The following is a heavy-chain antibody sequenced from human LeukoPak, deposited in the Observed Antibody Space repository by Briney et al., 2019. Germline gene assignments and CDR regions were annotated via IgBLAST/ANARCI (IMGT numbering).Heavy chain of an antibody. Sequence: GGSLRLSCAASGFTFSSYAMHWVRQAPGKGLEYVSAISSNGGSTYYANSVKGRFTISRDNSKNTLYLQMGSLRAEDMAVYYCARVYRRYFDYWGQGTLVTVSS. V-gene: IGHV3-64*01. CDR2: ISSNGGST. CDR1: GFTFSSYA. D-gene: IGHD1-14*01. J-gene: IGHJ4*02. CDR3: ARVYRRYFDY.